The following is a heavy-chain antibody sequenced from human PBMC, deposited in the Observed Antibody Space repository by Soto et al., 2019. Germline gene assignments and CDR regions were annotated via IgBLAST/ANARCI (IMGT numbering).Heavy chain of an antibody. CDR2: IIPILGIA. CDR1: GGTFSSYT. CDR3: ARGAARQDYYYYCMDV. D-gene: IGHD6-6*01. J-gene: IGHJ6*03. Sequence: EASVKVSCKASGGTFSSYTISWVRQAPGQGLEWMGRIIPILGIANYAQKLQGRVTITADKSTSTAYMELSSLRSEDTAVYYCARGAARQDYYYYCMDVWGKGTTVTVSS. V-gene: IGHV1-69*02.